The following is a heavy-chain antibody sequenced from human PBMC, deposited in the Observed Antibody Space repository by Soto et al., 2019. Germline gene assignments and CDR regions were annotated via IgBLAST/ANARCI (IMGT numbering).Heavy chain of an antibody. CDR2: MSATGGCT. V-gene: IGHV3-23*01. Sequence: QLLESGGDLIQPGGSLRLSCAASGFSFSSYSMSWVRQARGKGLEWVSGMSATGGCTYYVDSVKGRFIISRDNSWKTLYLQMNGLRADDTAVYYCAKSWGDTWQESAFHIWGLGTMVTVSA. CDR1: GFSFSSYS. J-gene: IGHJ3*02. CDR3: AKSWGDTWQESAFHI. D-gene: IGHD5-18*01.